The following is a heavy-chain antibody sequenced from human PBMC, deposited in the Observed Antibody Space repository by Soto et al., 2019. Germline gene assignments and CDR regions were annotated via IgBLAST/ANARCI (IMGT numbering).Heavy chain of an antibody. CDR2: ISSSGSTQ. CDR1: GFTFSSYE. D-gene: IGHD1-26*01. CDR3: ARVRVGALDY. V-gene: IGHV3-48*03. J-gene: IGHJ4*02. Sequence: GSLRLSCAASGFTFSSYEMNWVRQAPGKGLQYISYISSSGSTQYYTASVKGRFSISRDNAKNSLFLQLNSLGVEDTAVYYCARVRVGALDYWGQGTLVTVSS.